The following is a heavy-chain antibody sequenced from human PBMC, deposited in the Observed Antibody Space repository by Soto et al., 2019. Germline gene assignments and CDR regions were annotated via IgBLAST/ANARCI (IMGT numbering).Heavy chain of an antibody. CDR2: ISGSGDST. CDR3: AKERSSGWSFDY. Sequence: EVQLLESGGGLVQPGGSLRLSCAASGFTFSTYAMNWVRQAPGKGLEWVSGISGSGDSTYYADSVKGRFTVSRDNSKNTLYLQMNSVRAEDTAVFYCAKERSSGWSFDYWGQGTLVTVSS. J-gene: IGHJ4*02. D-gene: IGHD6-19*01. CDR1: GFTFSTYA. V-gene: IGHV3-23*01.